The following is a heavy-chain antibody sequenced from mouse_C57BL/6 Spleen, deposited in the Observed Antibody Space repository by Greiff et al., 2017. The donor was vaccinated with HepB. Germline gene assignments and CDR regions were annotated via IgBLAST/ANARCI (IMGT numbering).Heavy chain of an antibody. CDR2: ISSGSSTI. V-gene: IGHV5-17*01. CDR1: GFTFSDYG. Sequence: EVQGVESGGGLVKPGGSLKLSCAASGFTFSDYGMHWVRQAPEKGLEWVAYISSGSSTIYYADTVKGRFTISRDNAKNTLFLQMTSLRSEDTAMYYCARAYYDYDVGNFDYWGQGTTLTVSS. J-gene: IGHJ2*01. D-gene: IGHD2-4*01. CDR3: ARAYYDYDVGNFDY.